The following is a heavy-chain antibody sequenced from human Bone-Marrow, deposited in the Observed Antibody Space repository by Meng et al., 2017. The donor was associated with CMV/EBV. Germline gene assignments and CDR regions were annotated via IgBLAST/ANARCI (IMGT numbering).Heavy chain of an antibody. Sequence: SGFTFSGSAMHWVRQASGKGLEWVGRIRSKADNYATTYAASVKGRFTISRDDSKNTTYLQINSLKTEDTAVYYCTRGDTGDTPMGAYWGQGILVTVSS. CDR3: TRGDTGDTPMGAY. V-gene: IGHV3-73*01. J-gene: IGHJ4*02. CDR2: IRSKADNYAT. CDR1: GFTFSGSA. D-gene: IGHD5-18*01.